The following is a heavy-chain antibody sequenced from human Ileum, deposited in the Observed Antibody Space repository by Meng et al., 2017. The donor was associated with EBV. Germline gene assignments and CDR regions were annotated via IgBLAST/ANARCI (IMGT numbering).Heavy chain of an antibody. D-gene: IGHD3-3*01. V-gene: IGHV4-39*01. CDR1: GDSISSSNHW. CDR3: ARRYYGVPFDN. CDR2: IYYSGST. Sequence: PLHGSGPRLVKSSETRSLTCAVSGDSISSSNHWWGWIRQPPGKGLEWVGTIYYSGSTFYNPSLKSRVTISLDTSKNQFSLKVSSVTAADTAVYYCARRYYGVPFDNWGQGTLVTVSS. J-gene: IGHJ4*02.